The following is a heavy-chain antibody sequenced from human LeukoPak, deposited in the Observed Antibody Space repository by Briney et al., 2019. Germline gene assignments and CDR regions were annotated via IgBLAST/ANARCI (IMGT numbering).Heavy chain of an antibody. CDR1: GFTFSSYW. CDR2: IKRDGSEK. D-gene: IGHD3-10*01. Sequence: GGSLRLSCAASGFTFSSYWMSWVRQAPGKGLEWVANIKRDGSEKYYVDSVKGRFTISRDNAKNSLYLQMTSLGAEDTAVYYCVRGGFGHAMDVWGQGTTVTVSS. V-gene: IGHV3-7*01. J-gene: IGHJ6*02. CDR3: VRGGFGHAMDV.